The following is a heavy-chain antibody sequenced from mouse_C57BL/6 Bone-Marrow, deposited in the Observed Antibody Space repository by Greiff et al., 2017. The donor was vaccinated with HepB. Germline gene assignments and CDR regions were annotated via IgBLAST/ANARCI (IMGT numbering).Heavy chain of an antibody. J-gene: IGHJ4*01. V-gene: IGHV6-6*01. CDR2: IRNKANNHAT. CDR3: TRPGTYAMDY. D-gene: IGHD3-1*01. Sequence: EVQRVESGGGLVQPGGSMKLSCAASGFTFSDAWMDWVRQSPEKGLEWVAEIRNKANNHATYYAESVKGRFTISRDDSKSSVYLQMNSLRAEDTGIYYCTRPGTYAMDYWGQGTSVTVSS. CDR1: GFTFSDAW.